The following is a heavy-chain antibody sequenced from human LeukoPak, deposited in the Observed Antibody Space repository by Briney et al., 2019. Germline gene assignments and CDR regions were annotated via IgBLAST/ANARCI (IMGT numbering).Heavy chain of an antibody. V-gene: IGHV3-11*04. CDR2: ISSSGSTI. Sequence: GGSLRLSCAVSGFTFSDYYMSWIRQAPGKGLEWDSYISSSGSTIYYADSVKGRFTISRDNAKNSLYLQMNSLRAEDTAVYYCARETLIKFSSGWVGAAFDIWGQGTMVTVSS. J-gene: IGHJ3*02. CDR3: ARETLIKFSSGWVGAAFDI. CDR1: GFTFSDYY. D-gene: IGHD6-19*01.